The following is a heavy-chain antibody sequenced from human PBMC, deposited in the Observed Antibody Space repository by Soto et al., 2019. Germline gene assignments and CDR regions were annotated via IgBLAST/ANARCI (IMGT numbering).Heavy chain of an antibody. V-gene: IGHV4-59*01. CDR1: GGSISSYY. CDR3: AGDLVAAAENWFDP. D-gene: IGHD6-13*01. J-gene: IGHJ5*02. Sequence: PSETLSLTCTVSGGSISSYYWSWIRQPPGKGLEWIGYIYYSGSTNYNPSLKSRVTISVDTSKNQFSLKLSSVTAADTAVYYCAGDLVAAAENWFDPWGQGTLVTVSS. CDR2: IYYSGST.